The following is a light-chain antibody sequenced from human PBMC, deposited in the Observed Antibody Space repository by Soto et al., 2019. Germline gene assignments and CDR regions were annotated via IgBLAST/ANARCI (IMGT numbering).Light chain of an antibody. CDR2: EVS. V-gene: IGLV2-14*01. CDR1: SSDVGGYNS. Sequence: QSALTQPASVSGSPGQSITISCTGTSSDVGGYNSVSWYQQYPGKAPKVMIYEVSNRPSGVSNRFSGSKSGNTASLTISGLQAEDEADYYCSSYINSSTPSYVFGTGTKLTVL. J-gene: IGLJ1*01. CDR3: SSYINSSTPSYV.